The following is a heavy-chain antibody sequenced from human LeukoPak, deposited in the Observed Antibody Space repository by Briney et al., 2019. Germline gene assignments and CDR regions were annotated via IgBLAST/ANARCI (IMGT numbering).Heavy chain of an antibody. Sequence: GESLKISCKGSGYTFTNYWIGWVRQMPGKGLEWMGIIYPGDSTTTYSPSFQGQITISADKSISTAYLQWSSLKASDTAIYYCALHPAQGSGSLDFWGQGTLVTVSS. CDR3: ALHPAQGSGSLDF. CDR2: IYPGDSTT. CDR1: GYTFTNYW. J-gene: IGHJ4*02. D-gene: IGHD3-10*01. V-gene: IGHV5-51*01.